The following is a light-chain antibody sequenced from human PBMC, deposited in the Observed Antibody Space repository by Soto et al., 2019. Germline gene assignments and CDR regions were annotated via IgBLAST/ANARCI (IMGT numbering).Light chain of an antibody. CDR1: QSVRSY. J-gene: IGKJ2*01. V-gene: IGKV3-11*01. CDR2: DAS. CDR3: QQRSNWPPRYT. Sequence: EIVLTQSPATLSLSPGERATLSCRASQSVRSYLAWYQQKPGQAPRLLIYDASNRATGIPARFSGSGSGSDFRLTISSREPEDFAVYYCQQRSNWPPRYTFGQGTKLEIK.